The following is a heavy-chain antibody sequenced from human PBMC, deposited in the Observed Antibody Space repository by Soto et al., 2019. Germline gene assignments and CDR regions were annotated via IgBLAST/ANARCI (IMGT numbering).Heavy chain of an antibody. V-gene: IGHV3-23*01. CDR1: GFIFENFG. CDR3: AKNQGVELVPLATVDWFDP. D-gene: IGHD1-26*01. Sequence: XESLLLSCAASGFIFENFGMSWVRQAPGKGLEWISSISGSGFKKYYADSVKGRFTISRDNSKSTVYLELNNLSAEDTAVYHCAKNQGVELVPLATVDWFDPWGQGSVVTVSS. CDR2: ISGSGFKK. J-gene: IGHJ5*02.